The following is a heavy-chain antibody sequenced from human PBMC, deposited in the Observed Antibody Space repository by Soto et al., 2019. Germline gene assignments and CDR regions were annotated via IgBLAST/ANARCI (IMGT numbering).Heavy chain of an antibody. CDR3: ARTAYGDYPNYFDY. V-gene: IGHV3-66*01. CDR1: GFTVSSNY. CDR2: IYSGGST. J-gene: IGHJ4*02. D-gene: IGHD4-17*01. Sequence: EVQLVESGGGLVQPGGSLRLSCAASGFTVSSNYMSWVRQAPGKGLEWVSVIYSGGSTYYADSVKGRFTISRDNSKNTLYLQMNSLRAEDTAVYYCARTAYGDYPNYFDYWGQGTLVTVSS.